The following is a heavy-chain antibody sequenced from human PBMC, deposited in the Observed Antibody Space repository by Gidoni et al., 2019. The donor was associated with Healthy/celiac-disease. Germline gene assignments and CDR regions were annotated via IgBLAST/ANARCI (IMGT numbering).Heavy chain of an antibody. V-gene: IGHV2-70*15. CDR1: GFSLSTSGMC. J-gene: IGHJ4*02. Sequence: QVTLRESGPALVKPTQTLTLTCTFSGFSLSTSGMCVSWIRQPPGKALEWLARIDWDDDKYYSTSLKTRLTISKDTSKNQVVLTMTNMDPVDTATYYCARIPSHCSGHQGDTDYWGQGTLVTVSS. CDR3: ARIPSHCSGHQGDTDY. CDR2: IDWDDDK. D-gene: IGHD2-15*01.